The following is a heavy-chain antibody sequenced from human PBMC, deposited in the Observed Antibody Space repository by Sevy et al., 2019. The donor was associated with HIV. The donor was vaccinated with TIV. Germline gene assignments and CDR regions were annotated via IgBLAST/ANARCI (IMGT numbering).Heavy chain of an antibody. Sequence: SETLSLTCTVSGGSISSYYWSWIRQPAGKGLEWIERIYTSGSTNYNPSLKSRVTMSVDTSKNQFSLKLSSVTAADTAVYYCASDTAMVTSYYYYGMDVWGQGTTVTVSS. D-gene: IGHD5-18*01. CDR2: IYTSGST. CDR1: GGSISSYY. CDR3: ASDTAMVTSYYYYGMDV. V-gene: IGHV4-4*07. J-gene: IGHJ6*02.